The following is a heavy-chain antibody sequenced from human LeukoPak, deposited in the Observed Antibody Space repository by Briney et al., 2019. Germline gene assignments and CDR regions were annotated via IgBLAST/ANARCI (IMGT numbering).Heavy chain of an antibody. CDR1: GYTFTGYA. CDR2: ISYDGSNK. J-gene: IGHJ4*02. V-gene: IGHV3-30-3*01. CDR3: ARDPSSSWYFDY. Sequence: SCKASGYTFTGYAMHWVRQAPGKGLEWVAVISYDGSNKYYADSVKGRFTISRDNSKNTLYLQMNSLRAEDTAVYYCARDPSSSWYFDYWGQGTLVTVSS. D-gene: IGHD6-13*01.